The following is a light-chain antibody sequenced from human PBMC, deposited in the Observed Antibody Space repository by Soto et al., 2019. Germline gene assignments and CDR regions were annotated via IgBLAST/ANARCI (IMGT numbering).Light chain of an antibody. CDR3: QQYGSSSST. CDR1: QSVSSSY. V-gene: IGKV3-20*01. Sequence: EIVLTQPPGTLSLSPGERATLSCRASQSVSSSYFAWYQQRFGQAPRLLIYGASSRATGIPDRFSGSGSGTDFTLTISRLEPEDFAVYYCQQYGSSSSTFGQGTKV. J-gene: IGKJ1*01. CDR2: GAS.